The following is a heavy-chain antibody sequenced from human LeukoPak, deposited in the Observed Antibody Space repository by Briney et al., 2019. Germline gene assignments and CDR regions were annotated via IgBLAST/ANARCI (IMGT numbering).Heavy chain of an antibody. V-gene: IGHV4-59*12. J-gene: IGHJ4*02. Sequence: ASETLSLTCTVSGGSISNYYWSWIRQPPGKRLEWIGYIYYSGSTNYNPSLKSRVTIPLDTSKNQFSLKVNSVTAADTAVYYCARVGGSGSYTNWGQGTLVTVSS. D-gene: IGHD3-10*01. CDR1: GGSISNYY. CDR3: ARVGGSGSYTN. CDR2: IYYSGST.